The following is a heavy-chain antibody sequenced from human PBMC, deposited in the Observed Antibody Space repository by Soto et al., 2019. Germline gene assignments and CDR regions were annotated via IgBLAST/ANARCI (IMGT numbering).Heavy chain of an antibody. CDR2: ISGSGGST. Sequence: PGGSLRLSCAASGFTFSSYAMSWVRQAPGKGLEWVSAISGSGGSTYYADSVKGRFTISRDNSKNTLYLQMNSLRAEDMAVYYCAKDLRYCSSTSCNQFDYWGQGTLVTVSS. J-gene: IGHJ4*02. CDR1: GFTFSSYA. D-gene: IGHD2-2*01. CDR3: AKDLRYCSSTSCNQFDY. V-gene: IGHV3-23*01.